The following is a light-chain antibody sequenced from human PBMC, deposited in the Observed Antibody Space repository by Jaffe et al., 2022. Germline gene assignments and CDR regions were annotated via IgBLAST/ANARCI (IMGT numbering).Light chain of an antibody. V-gene: IGLV2-11*01. CDR1: SSDVGAYNY. CDR3: CSYAGSYTWV. Sequence: QSALTQPRSVSGSPGQSVTISCTGTSSDVGAYNYVSWYQQHPGKVPKLMIYDVSKRPSGVPDRFSGSKSDNTASLTISGLQTEDEADYYCCSYAGSYTWVFGGGTKVTVL. J-gene: IGLJ3*02. CDR2: DVS.